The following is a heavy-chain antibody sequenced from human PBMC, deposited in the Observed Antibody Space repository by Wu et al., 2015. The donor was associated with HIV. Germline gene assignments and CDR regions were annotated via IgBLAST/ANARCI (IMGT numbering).Heavy chain of an antibody. CDR2: ISNYNDNT. J-gene: IGHJ5*02. CDR1: GYIFTNFG. CDR3: ARVEXPVAGTLDGSDP. V-gene: IGHV1-18*01. Sequence: QVQLVQSGAEVKKPGASVKVSCKTSGYIFTNFGITWVRQAPGQGLEWIGWISNYNDNTNYAQKFQGRVSMTTDTATSTAYMELRSLKSDDTAIYYCARVEXPVAGTLDGSDPWGHGNPGHRLL. D-gene: IGHD6-19*01.